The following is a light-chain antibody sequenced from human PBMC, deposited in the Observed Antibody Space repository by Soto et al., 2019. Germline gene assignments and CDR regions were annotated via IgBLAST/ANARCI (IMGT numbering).Light chain of an antibody. Sequence: EIVLTQSPGTLSLSPGERATLSCRASQSVSSKYLAWYQQKPGQPPRVLIYGTSIRASGVPERFSGGGSGTDFTLTITRLEPEDFAVYYCQQYGSSLFTFGPGTKVDFK. V-gene: IGKV3-20*01. CDR3: QQYGSSLFT. CDR2: GTS. CDR1: QSVSSKY. J-gene: IGKJ3*01.